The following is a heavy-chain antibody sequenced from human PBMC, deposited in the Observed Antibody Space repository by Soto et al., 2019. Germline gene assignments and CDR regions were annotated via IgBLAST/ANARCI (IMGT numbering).Heavy chain of an antibody. D-gene: IGHD2-8*01. CDR2: ISSSSSTI. CDR3: ARELNPFYARGPMDV. J-gene: IGHJ6*03. Sequence: HPGGSLRLSCAASGFTFSSYSMNWVRQAPGKGLEWVSYISSSSSTIYYADSVKGRFTISRDNAKNSLYLQMNSLRAEDTAVYYCARELNPFYARGPMDVWGKGTTVTVSS. CDR1: GFTFSSYS. V-gene: IGHV3-48*01.